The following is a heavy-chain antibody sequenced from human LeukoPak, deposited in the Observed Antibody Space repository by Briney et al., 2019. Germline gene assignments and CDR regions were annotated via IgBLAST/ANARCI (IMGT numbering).Heavy chain of an antibody. CDR2: IYPGDSDT. Sequence: GESLKISCKGSGYSFTSYWIGWVRQMPGRGLEWMGIIYPGDSDTRYSPSFQGQVTISADKSISPAYLQWSSLKASDTAMYYCARSSIAARPTGSGFDYWGQGTLVTVSS. V-gene: IGHV5-51*01. CDR1: GYSFTSYW. CDR3: ARSSIAARPTGSGFDY. J-gene: IGHJ4*02. D-gene: IGHD6-6*01.